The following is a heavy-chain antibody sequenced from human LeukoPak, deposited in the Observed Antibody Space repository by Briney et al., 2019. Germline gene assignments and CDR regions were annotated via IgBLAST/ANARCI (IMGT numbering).Heavy chain of an antibody. D-gene: IGHD1-1*01. CDR3: ARNTYNEALLDH. CDR1: GFTFSNAW. J-gene: IGHJ4*02. CDR2: IKSKTDGETA. V-gene: IGHV3-15*01. Sequence: GGSLRLSCAASGFTFSNAWMSWVRQAPGKGLEWVGRIKSKTDGETAEYAAPVKGRFSISRDDAKTTLYLQMNSLKTEDTAVYYCARNTYNEALLDHWGQGTLVTVSS.